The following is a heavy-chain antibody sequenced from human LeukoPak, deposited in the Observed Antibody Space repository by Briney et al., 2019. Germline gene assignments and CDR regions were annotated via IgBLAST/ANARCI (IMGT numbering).Heavy chain of an antibody. CDR2: ISGDGVNT. J-gene: IGHJ4*02. CDR3: AKVRYRGSYFEY. Sequence: GGSLRLSCAAFGFTFDNYAMHWVRQAAGKGLEWVPLISGDGVNTYYADSVKGRFTISRDNSKNSLYLQMNSLRAEDTALYYCAKVRYRGSYFEYWGQGTLVTVSS. CDR1: GFTFDNYA. D-gene: IGHD1-26*01. V-gene: IGHV3-43*02.